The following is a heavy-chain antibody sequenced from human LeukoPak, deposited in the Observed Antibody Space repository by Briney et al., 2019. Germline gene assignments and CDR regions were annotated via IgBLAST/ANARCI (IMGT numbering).Heavy chain of an antibody. V-gene: IGHV4-4*07. CDR1: GGSISSYY. J-gene: IGHJ4*02. D-gene: IGHD3-3*01. Sequence: SETLSLTCTVSGGSISSYYWSWIRQPAGKRLEWIGRIYTSGSTNYNPSLKSRVTMSVDTSKNQFSLKLSSVTAADTAVYYCARDVPITIFGVVFDYWGQGTLVTVSS. CDR3: ARDVPITIFGVVFDY. CDR2: IYTSGST.